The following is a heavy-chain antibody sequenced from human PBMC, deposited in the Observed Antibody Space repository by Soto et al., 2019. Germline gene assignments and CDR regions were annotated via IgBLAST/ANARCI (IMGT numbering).Heavy chain of an antibody. Sequence: PGGSLRLSCAASGFTFSTSAMTWVRQAPGKGLEWLSTISGSGRSTYYADSVKGRFSISRDNSRDTLYLQINSLRAEDTAIYYCARRESYTAMITYFESWGQGAQVTVSS. CDR1: GFTFSTSA. D-gene: IGHD5-18*01. V-gene: IGHV3-23*01. J-gene: IGHJ4*02. CDR2: ISGSGRST. CDR3: ARRESYTAMITYFES.